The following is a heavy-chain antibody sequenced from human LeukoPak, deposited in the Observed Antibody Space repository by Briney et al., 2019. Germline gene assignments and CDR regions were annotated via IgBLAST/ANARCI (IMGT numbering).Heavy chain of an antibody. CDR1: GYSISSGYY. CDR2: INHSGNT. J-gene: IGHJ4*02. V-gene: IGHV4-34*01. CDR3: ARLRRNWYSRPHDY. Sequence: SETLSLTCAVSGYSISSGYYWSWIRQPPGKGLEWIGEINHSGNTNYNPSLKSRITISVDTSKNQVSLNVKSVIAADTAIYYCARLRRNWYSRPHDYWGQGTLVTVSS. D-gene: IGHD1-7*01.